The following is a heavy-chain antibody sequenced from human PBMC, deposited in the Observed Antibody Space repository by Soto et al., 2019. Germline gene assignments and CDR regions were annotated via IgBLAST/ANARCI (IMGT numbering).Heavy chain of an antibody. J-gene: IGHJ4*02. Sequence: QVQLQQWGAGLLKPSETLFLTCAFYGGSFSGYSWSWIRQPPGKGLEWIGEINPGGSTDHIPSLKSRXNXXXXXXKXXXXXNXTXXXXXXPPLYYCARXXYXGSGSSYAFWGQGTLVTVSS. CDR2: INPGGST. CDR3: ARXXYXGSGSSYAF. V-gene: IGHV4-34*01. CDR1: GGSFSGYS. D-gene: IGHD3-10*01.